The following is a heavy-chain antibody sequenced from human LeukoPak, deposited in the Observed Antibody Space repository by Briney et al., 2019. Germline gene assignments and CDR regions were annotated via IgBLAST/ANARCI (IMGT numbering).Heavy chain of an antibody. CDR2: IYHSGNT. J-gene: IGHJ4*02. Sequence: SETLSLTCTVSGYSISSGYYWGWIRQPPGKGLEWIGSIYHSGNTYYNPSLKSRVTISVDTSKNHFSLKLISVTAADTAVYYCAYTLAAAGNSHFAYWGRGSLVTVSS. CDR1: GYSISSGYY. V-gene: IGHV4-38-2*02. CDR3: AYTLAAAGNSHFAY. D-gene: IGHD6-13*01.